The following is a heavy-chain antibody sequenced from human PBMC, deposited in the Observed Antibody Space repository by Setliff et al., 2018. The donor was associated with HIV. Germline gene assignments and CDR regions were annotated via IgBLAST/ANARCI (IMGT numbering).Heavy chain of an antibody. CDR2: INPSGGRT. Sequence: GASVKVSCKASGGTFSSHAISWVRQAPGQGLERMGGINPSGGRTSYAQKFQGRLTMTRDTSRSTVYMELSSLRSEDTAVYYCARCYYDSSGPTDAFDIWGQGTVVTVSS. CDR3: ARCYYDSSGPTDAFDI. D-gene: IGHD3-22*01. V-gene: IGHV1-46*01. J-gene: IGHJ3*02. CDR1: GGTFSSHA.